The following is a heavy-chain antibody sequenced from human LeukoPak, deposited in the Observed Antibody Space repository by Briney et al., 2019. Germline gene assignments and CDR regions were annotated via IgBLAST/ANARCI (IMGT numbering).Heavy chain of an antibody. CDR1: GFTFSIYA. Sequence: GGSLRLSCAASGFTFSIYAMSWVRQAPGKGLEWVSAISGCGGSTYYADSVKGRFTISRDNSKNTLYLQMNSLRAEDTAVYYCAKGGELLYYYDSSGYYLDYWGQGTLVTVSS. V-gene: IGHV3-23*01. CDR3: AKGGELLYYYDSSGYYLDY. CDR2: ISGCGGST. D-gene: IGHD3-22*01. J-gene: IGHJ4*02.